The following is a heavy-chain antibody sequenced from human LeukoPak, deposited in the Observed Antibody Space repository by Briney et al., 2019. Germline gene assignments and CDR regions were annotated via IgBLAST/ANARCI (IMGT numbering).Heavy chain of an antibody. CDR1: GYTFTNNG. D-gene: IGHD3-9*01. Sequence: ASVTLPCNASGYTFTNNGITWMRQPPGQGLEWMGWISAYNANTNYAQKFQGRVTMTTDTSTSTVYMELRSLRSDDTAIYYCARTDYDILTGARMDVWGKGTTVTVSS. J-gene: IGHJ6*04. V-gene: IGHV1-18*04. CDR2: ISAYNANT. CDR3: ARTDYDILTGARMDV.